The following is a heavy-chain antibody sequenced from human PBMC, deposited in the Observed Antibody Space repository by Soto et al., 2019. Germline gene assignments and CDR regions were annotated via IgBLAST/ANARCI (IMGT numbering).Heavy chain of an antibody. V-gene: IGHV3-23*01. CDR1: GFTFSSYA. CDR3: ASASGWFGEFDY. Sequence: EVQLLESGGGLVQPGGSLRLSCAASGFTFSSYAMSWVRQAPGKGLEWVSAISGSGGSTYYADSVKGRFTISRDNSKNTLYLQMNSRRAVDRAVYSCASASGWFGEFDYWGQGTLVTVSS. D-gene: IGHD3-10*01. J-gene: IGHJ4*02. CDR2: ISGSGGST.